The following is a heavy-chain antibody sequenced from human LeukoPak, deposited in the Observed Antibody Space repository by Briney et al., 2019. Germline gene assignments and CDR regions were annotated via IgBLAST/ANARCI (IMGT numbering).Heavy chain of an antibody. Sequence: REASVKVSCKASGYTFNKYGVSWLRQAPGQGLEWMGWISCYNGDTRYAQKFQGRVTMTKDTSTNTVHMELMSLGPDDTAVYYCARDPSNTSGYYVYHDYWGQGALVTVSS. D-gene: IGHD6-19*01. J-gene: IGHJ4*02. V-gene: IGHV1-18*01. CDR2: ISCYNGDT. CDR3: ARDPSNTSGYYVYHDY. CDR1: GYTFNKYG.